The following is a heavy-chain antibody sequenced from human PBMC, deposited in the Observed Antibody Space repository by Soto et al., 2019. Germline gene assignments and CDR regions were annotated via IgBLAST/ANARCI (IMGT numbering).Heavy chain of an antibody. CDR2: IYYSGST. CDR1: GGSISSGDYY. V-gene: IGHV4-30-4*01. CDR3: ASNVGLGDTYGDYLLFDI. J-gene: IGHJ3*02. Sequence: QVQLQESGPGLVKPSQTLSLTCTVSGGSISSGDYYWSRIRQPPGKGLEWIGYIYYSGSTYYNPSLKSRVTISVDTSKNQFSLKLSSVTAADTAVYYCASNVGLGDTYGDYLLFDIWGQGTMVTVSS. D-gene: IGHD4-17*01.